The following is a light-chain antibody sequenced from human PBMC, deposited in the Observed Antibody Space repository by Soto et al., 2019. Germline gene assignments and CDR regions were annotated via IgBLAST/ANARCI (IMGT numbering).Light chain of an antibody. CDR2: GAS. Sequence: EIVLTQSPGTLSLSPGEGATLSCRTSQSISSSYLSWFQQRPGQATRVLIYGASNRASGITDRFSGSGSGTDFTLTISSLEPEDFAVYYCQYYGRSPTYTFGQGTKLDIK. CDR3: QYYGRSPTYT. J-gene: IGKJ2*01. CDR1: QSISSSY. V-gene: IGKV3-20*01.